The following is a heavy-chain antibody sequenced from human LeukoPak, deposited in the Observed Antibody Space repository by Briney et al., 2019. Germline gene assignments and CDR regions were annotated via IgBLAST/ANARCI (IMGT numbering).Heavy chain of an antibody. J-gene: IGHJ4*02. CDR2: ISYDGSNK. CDR3: AKGGDDYDSSGYLYD. CDR1: GFTFSSYA. D-gene: IGHD3-22*01. V-gene: IGHV3-30*04. Sequence: GGSLRLSCAASGFTFSSYAMHWVRQAPGKGLEWVAVISYDGSNKYYADSVKGRFTISRDNSKNTLYLQMNSLRAEDTAVYYCAKGGDDYDSSGYLYDWGQGTLVTVSS.